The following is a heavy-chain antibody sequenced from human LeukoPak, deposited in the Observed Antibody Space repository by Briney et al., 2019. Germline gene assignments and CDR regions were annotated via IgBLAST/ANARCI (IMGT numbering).Heavy chain of an antibody. D-gene: IGHD1-7*01. CDR2: IYPGDSHT. V-gene: IGHV5-51*01. J-gene: IGHJ4*02. Sequence: GESLKISCKTSGYTFTNYWLGWVRQMPGKGLEWMGIIYPGDSHTIYSPSFQGQVILSADKSINTAYLRWNSLKASDTAMYYCARFILKGTRAFDYWGQGTLATVSS. CDR1: GYTFTNYW. CDR3: ARFILKGTRAFDY.